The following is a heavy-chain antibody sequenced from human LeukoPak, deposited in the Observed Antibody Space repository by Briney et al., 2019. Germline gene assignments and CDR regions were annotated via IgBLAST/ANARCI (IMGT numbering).Heavy chain of an antibody. V-gene: IGHV4-59*08. CDR1: GDSISNYF. J-gene: IGHJ4*02. CDR2: IYYSGST. D-gene: IGHD3-10*01. CDR3: ARVLDYYGSGNFGGDY. Sequence: SETLSLTCTVSGDSISNYFWSWIRQPPGKGLEWIGYIYYSGSTNYNPSLKSRVTISVDTSKNQFSLKLSSVTAADTAVYYCARVLDYYGSGNFGGDYWGQGTLVTVSS.